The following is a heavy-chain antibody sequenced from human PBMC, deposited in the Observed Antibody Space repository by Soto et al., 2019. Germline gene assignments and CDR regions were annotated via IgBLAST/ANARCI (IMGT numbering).Heavy chain of an antibody. D-gene: IGHD4-4*01. J-gene: IGHJ4*02. CDR3: AKCRWGATTETPIT. CDR1: GFTFSTYP. V-gene: IGHV3-23*01. Sequence: EVQLLESGGDLVQPGGSLRLSCVGSGFTFSTYPMNWVRQAPGKGLEWVSAISGSGDTTYYADSVKGRITISRDNSKNTLYLQMGALRAENTAVYYCAKCRWGATTETPITGGQGPLVTVSS. CDR2: ISGSGDTT.